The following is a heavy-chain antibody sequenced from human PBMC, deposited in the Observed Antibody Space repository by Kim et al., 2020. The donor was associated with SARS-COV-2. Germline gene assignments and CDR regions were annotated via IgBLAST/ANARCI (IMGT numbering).Heavy chain of an antibody. J-gene: IGHJ4*02. V-gene: IGHV3-33*05. CDR2: ISYDGSNK. Sequence: GGSLRLSCAASGFTFSSYGMHWVRQAPGKGLEWVAVISYDGSNKYYADSVKGRFTISRDNSKNTLYLQMNSLRAEDTAVYYCARDPGYSGYYFDYWGQGTLVTVSS. CDR3: ARDPGYSGYYFDY. CDR1: GFTFSSYG. D-gene: IGHD5-12*01.